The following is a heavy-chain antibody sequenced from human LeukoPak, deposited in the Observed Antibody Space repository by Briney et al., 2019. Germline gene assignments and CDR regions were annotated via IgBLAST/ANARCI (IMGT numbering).Heavy chain of an antibody. Sequence: SETLSLTCAVYGGSFSGYYWSWIRQPPGKGLEWIGEINHSGSTYYNPSLKSRVTISVDTSKNQFSLKLSSVTAADTAVYYCARWSVAGTFSDYWGQGTLVTVSS. CDR3: ARWSVAGTFSDY. CDR1: GGSFSGYY. CDR2: INHSGST. J-gene: IGHJ4*02. V-gene: IGHV4-34*09. D-gene: IGHD6-19*01.